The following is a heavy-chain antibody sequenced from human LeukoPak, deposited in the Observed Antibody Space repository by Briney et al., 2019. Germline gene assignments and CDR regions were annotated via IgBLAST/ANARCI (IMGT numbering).Heavy chain of an antibody. D-gene: IGHD3-3*02. CDR3: ARGPIIFGVVTWFDP. CDR1: GGSFSGYY. CDR2: INHSGST. J-gene: IGHJ5*02. Sequence: SETLSLTCAVYGGSFSGYYWSWIRQPPGKGLEWIGEINHSGSTNYNPSLKSRVTISVDTSKNQFSPKLSSVTAADTAVYYCARGPIIFGVVTWFDPWGQGTLVTVSS. V-gene: IGHV4-34*01.